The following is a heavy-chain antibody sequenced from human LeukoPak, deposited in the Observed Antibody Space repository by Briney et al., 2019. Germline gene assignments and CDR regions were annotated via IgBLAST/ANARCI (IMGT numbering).Heavy chain of an antibody. CDR2: INPNSGGT. V-gene: IGHV1-2*02. D-gene: IGHD6-13*01. J-gene: IGHJ3*02. CDR3: ARVAAAGTPMGAFDI. Sequence: EASVKVSCKASGYTFTGYYMHWVRQAPGQGLEWMGWINPNSGGTNYAQKFQGRVTMTRDTSISTAYMELSRLRSDDTAVYYCARVAAAGTPMGAFDIWAKGQWSPSLQ. CDR1: GYTFTGYY.